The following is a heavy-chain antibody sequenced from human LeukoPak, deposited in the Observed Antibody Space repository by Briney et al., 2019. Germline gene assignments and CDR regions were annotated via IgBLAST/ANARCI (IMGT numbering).Heavy chain of an antibody. J-gene: IGHJ5*02. D-gene: IGHD3-16*01. V-gene: IGHV4-59*06. CDR1: GGSISSYY. CDR3: ARVSYVVWWFDP. CDR2: MYYSGST. Sequence: ASETLSLTCTVSGGSISSYYWSWIRQPPGKGLEWIGTMYYSGSTYYNPSLKSRVTILVDTSKNQFSLKLSSVTAADTAVYYCARVSYVVWWFDPWGQGTLVTVSS.